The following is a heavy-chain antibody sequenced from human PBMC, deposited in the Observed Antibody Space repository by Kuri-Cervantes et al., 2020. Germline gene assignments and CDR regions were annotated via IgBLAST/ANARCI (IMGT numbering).Heavy chain of an antibody. Sequence: SGPTLVKPTETLTLTCTVSGFSLSNARMGVSWIRQSPGKALEWLAHIFSNDEKLYSTSLKTRLTISKDTSKSQVVLTMTNMDPVDTATYYCARIVAYYDYVWGSYRPYYFDYWGQGTLVTVSS. D-gene: IGHD3-16*02. CDR1: GFSLSNARMG. CDR2: IFSNDEK. J-gene: IGHJ4*02. CDR3: ARIVAYYDYVWGSYRPYYFDY. V-gene: IGHV2-26*01.